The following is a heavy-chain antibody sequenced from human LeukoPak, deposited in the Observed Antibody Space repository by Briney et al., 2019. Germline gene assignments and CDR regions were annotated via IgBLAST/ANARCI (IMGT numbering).Heavy chain of an antibody. V-gene: IGHV4-59*01. Sequence: SETLSLTCTVSGGSISSYYWSWIRQPPGKGLEWIGYIYYSGSTNYNPSLKSRVTISVDTSKNQFSLKLSSVTAADTAVYYCARAPTYYDILTGYYNDAIDIWGQGTMVTVSS. CDR1: GGSISSYY. CDR2: IYYSGST. CDR3: ARAPTYYDILTGYYNDAIDI. J-gene: IGHJ3*02. D-gene: IGHD3-9*01.